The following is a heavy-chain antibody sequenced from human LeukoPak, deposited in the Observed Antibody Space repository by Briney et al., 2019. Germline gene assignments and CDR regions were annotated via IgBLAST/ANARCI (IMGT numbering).Heavy chain of an antibody. CDR2: ISADNGNT. V-gene: IGHV1-18*01. CDR1: GYSFINYG. Sequence: GASVKVSCKASGYSFINYGVSWVRQAPGQGLEWMGWISADNGNTNYAQKLQGRVTMTTDTSTCTAYMELRSLRSDDTAVYYCGRDWSGSYSWARFYYYGMDVWGQGTTVTVSS. CDR3: GRDWSGSYSWARFYYYGMDV. J-gene: IGHJ6*02. D-gene: IGHD1-26*01.